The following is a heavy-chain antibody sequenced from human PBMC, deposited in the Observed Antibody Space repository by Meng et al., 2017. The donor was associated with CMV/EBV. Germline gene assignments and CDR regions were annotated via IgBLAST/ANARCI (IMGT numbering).Heavy chain of an antibody. D-gene: IGHD6-6*01. V-gene: IGHV4-59*01. CDR1: GGSISSYY. Sequence: SETLSLTCTVSGGSISSYYWSWIRQPPGKGLEWIGYIYYSGSTNYNPSLKSRVTISVDTSKNQFSLKLSSVTAADTAVYYCARARVYSSSSKNWFDPWGQGTLVTAPQ. J-gene: IGHJ5*02. CDR2: IYYSGST. CDR3: ARARVYSSSSKNWFDP.